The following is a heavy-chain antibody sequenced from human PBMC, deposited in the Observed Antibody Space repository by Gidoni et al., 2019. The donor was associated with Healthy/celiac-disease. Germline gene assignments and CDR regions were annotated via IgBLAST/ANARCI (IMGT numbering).Heavy chain of an antibody. CDR3: ARVAAADYYFDY. Sequence: EVQLVESGGGLVQPGGSLRLSCEASGFTFSSYEMNWVRQAPGKGLEWVSYISSSGSTIYYADSVKGRFTISRDNAKNSLYLQMNSLRAEDTAVYYCARVAAADYYFDYWGQGTLVTVSS. D-gene: IGHD6-25*01. CDR2: ISSSGSTI. CDR1: GFTFSSYE. J-gene: IGHJ4*02. V-gene: IGHV3-48*03.